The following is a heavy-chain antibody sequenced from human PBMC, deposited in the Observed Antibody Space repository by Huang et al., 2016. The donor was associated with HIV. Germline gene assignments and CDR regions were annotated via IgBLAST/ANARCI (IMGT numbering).Heavy chain of an antibody. CDR1: GGSIRSHH. CDR3: ARFTQITDNSGLAHWYFDL. J-gene: IGHJ2*01. CDR2: IFSRGAAGSNPSLSGTT. V-gene: IGHV4-59*11. D-gene: IGHD3-22*01. Sequence: QVQLQESGPGLVKPSETLSLNCTVSGGSIRSHHWSWLRQPPGKGRGWVGRIFSRGAAGSNPSLSGTTDYNPSLKSRVTISLHMSTDIFSLRLTSVTAADTAIYYCARFTQITDNSGLAHWYFDLWGRGTLVTVSS.